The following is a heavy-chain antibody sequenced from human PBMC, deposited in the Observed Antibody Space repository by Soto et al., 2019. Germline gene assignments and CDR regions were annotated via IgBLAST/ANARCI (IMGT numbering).Heavy chain of an antibody. CDR1: GGTFSSSG. D-gene: IGHD5-18*01. CDR2: IVPLFETT. CDR3: ARVPGTAMAFLYLDH. J-gene: IGHJ4*02. V-gene: IGHV1-69*01. Sequence: QVQLVQSGAEVKKPGSSVKVSCKASGGTFSSSGLSWVRQAPGQGLEWMGGIVPLFETTKYAQNFQGRVTITADESTSTAYMELSSLRSEDTAVYYCARVPGTAMAFLYLDHWGQGTLVTVSS.